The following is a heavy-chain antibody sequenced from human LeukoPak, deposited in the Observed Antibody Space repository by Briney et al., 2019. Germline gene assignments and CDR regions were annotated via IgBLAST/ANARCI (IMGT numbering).Heavy chain of an antibody. CDR2: INHSGST. V-gene: IGHV4-39*07. Sequence: NASETLSLTCTVSGGSISSGGYYWSWIRQPPGKGLEWIGEINHSGSTNYNPSLKSRVTISVDTSKNQFSLKLSSVTAADTAVYYCARGAYYDFWSAHRGFDPWGQGTLVTVSS. CDR3: ARGAYYDFWSAHRGFDP. D-gene: IGHD3-3*01. J-gene: IGHJ5*02. CDR1: GGSISSGGYY.